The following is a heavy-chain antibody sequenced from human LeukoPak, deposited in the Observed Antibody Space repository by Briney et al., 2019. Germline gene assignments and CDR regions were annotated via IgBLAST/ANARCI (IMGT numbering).Heavy chain of an antibody. D-gene: IGHD1/OR15-1a*01. CDR3: AKDSPSRTATTEVPVDY. CDR1: GFSFRDYT. CDR2: ISSSSSYI. J-gene: IGHJ4*02. V-gene: IGHV3-21*01. Sequence: PGASLRLSCAASGFSFRDYTMNWVRQAPGKGLEWLASISSSSSYIYFANSVRGRFTISRDNAKNSLYLQMNSLRAEDTAVYYCAKDSPSRTATTEVPVDYWGQGTLVTVSS.